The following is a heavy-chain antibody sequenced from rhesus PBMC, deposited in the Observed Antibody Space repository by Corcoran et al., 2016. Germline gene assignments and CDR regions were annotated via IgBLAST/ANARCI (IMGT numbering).Heavy chain of an antibody. CDR2: IYWDEDK. CDR3: ARGGWRYYFDY. D-gene: IGHD6-31*01. V-gene: IGHV2S1*01. J-gene: IGHJ4*01. Sequence: QVTLKESGPALVKPTQTLTLTCTFSGFSLSTSGMGVGWIRQPPGKALEWLASIYWDEDKYYNTSLKSSLTISKDTSKNQVVLTMTNMDPVDTATYYCARGGWRYYFDYWGQGVLVTVSS. CDR1: GFSLSTSGMG.